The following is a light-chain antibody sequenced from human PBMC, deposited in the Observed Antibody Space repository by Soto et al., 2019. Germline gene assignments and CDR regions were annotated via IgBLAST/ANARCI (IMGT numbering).Light chain of an antibody. V-gene: IGKV3-15*01. CDR3: QQYNNWRT. CDR1: QSVSSN. J-gene: IGKJ1*01. CDR2: GAS. Sequence: EIVLTQSPGTLSLSPGERATVSCRASQSVSSNLAWYQQKPGQAPRLLIYGASTRATGIPARFSGSGSGTEFTLTISSLQSEDFAVYYCQQYNNWRTFGQGTKVDIK.